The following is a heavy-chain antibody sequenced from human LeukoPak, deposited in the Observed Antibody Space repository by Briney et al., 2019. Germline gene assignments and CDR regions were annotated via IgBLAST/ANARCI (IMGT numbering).Heavy chain of an antibody. V-gene: IGHV4-4*07. CDR2: ILTTGPT. CDR3: ARGVTLFGGHYMDV. D-gene: IGHD3-3*01. Sequence: ASETLSLTCNVPSDKISSYYWNWIRQPAGKGLEWVGRILTTGPTNYSPSLKSRVTISIDRSKNQFYLNLSSVTAADTAVYYCARGVTLFGGHYMDVWGKGTTVSVSS. CDR1: SDKISSYY. J-gene: IGHJ6*03.